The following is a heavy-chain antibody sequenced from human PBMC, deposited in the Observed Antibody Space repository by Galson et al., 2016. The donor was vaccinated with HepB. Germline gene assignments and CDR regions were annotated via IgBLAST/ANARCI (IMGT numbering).Heavy chain of an antibody. CDR2: LHNAGST. J-gene: IGHJ6*02. CDR3: ARDTRTMAADGTTYGMDV. CDR1: GGSIVTTSW. Sequence: SETLSLTCTVSGGSIVTTSWWNWVRQPPGKGLEWIGELHNAGSTHFNPSLTSRVTVSVDRSKNQFSLNLTSVTAADTAVYYCARDTRTMAADGTTYGMDVWGQGTTVTVSS. D-gene: IGHD6-13*01. V-gene: IGHV4-4*02.